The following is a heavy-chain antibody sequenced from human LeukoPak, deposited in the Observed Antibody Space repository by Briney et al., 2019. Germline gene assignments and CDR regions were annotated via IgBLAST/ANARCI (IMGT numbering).Heavy chain of an antibody. CDR3: ARGRRLVGAQRPLYFYYYYFDV. CDR2: INHSGNT. D-gene: IGHD1-26*01. J-gene: IGHJ6*03. V-gene: IGHV4-34*01. CDR1: GDSFSDYF. Sequence: PSETLSLTCTVYGDSFSDYFWTWIRQSPGKGLEWIGDINHSGNTNYNPSLKSRVTISVDTSKNQFSLNLTSVTAADTAVYFCARGRRLVGAQRPLYFYYYYFDVWGKGTTVTVSS.